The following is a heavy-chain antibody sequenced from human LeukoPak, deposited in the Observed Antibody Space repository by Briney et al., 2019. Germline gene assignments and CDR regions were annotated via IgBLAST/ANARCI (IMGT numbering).Heavy chain of an antibody. CDR3: ARHGLAAAHFDY. J-gene: IGHJ4*02. D-gene: IGHD6-13*01. CDR2: IYHSGST. Sequence: SETLSLTCAVSGGSISSGGYSWSWIRQPPGKGLEWIGYIYHSGSTYYNPSLKSRVTMSVDTSKNQFSLKLSSVTAADTAVYYCARHGLAAAHFDYWGQGTLVTVSS. CDR1: GGSISSGGYS. V-gene: IGHV4-30-2*01.